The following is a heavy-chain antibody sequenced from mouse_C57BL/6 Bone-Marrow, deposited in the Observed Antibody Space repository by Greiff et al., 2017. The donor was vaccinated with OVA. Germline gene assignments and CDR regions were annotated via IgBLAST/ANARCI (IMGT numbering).Heavy chain of an antibody. J-gene: IGHJ4*01. CDR3: ARAYGSSPHAMDY. CDR2: ISSGSSTI. D-gene: IGHD1-1*01. Sequence: EVQLVESGGGLVKPGGSLKLSCAASGFTFSDYGMHWVRQAPEKGLEWVAYISSGSSTIYYADTVKGRFTISRDNAENTLFLQMTSLRSEDTAVYYCARAYGSSPHAMDYWGQGTSVTVSS. V-gene: IGHV5-17*01. CDR1: GFTFSDYG.